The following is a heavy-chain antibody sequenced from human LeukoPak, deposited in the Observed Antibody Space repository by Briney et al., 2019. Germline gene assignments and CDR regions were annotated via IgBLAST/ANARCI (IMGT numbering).Heavy chain of an antibody. CDR1: GDSVSSNSTT. D-gene: IGHD6-13*01. Sequence: SQTLSLTCAISGDSVSSNSTTWNWIRQSPSRGLEWLGRTYYRSKWYNDYALPVKGRVTIIPDTSKNQFSLQLNSVTPDDTALYYCAGDRGVGAAVFFDSWGLGTLVTVSS. V-gene: IGHV6-1*01. J-gene: IGHJ4*02. CDR3: AGDRGVGAAVFFDS. CDR2: TYYRSKWYN.